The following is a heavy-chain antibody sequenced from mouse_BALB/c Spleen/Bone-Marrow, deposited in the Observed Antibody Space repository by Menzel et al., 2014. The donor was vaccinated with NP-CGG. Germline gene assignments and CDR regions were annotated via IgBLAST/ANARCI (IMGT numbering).Heavy chain of an antibody. Sequence: QVQLKQSGAELMKPGASVKISCKATGYTFSTHWIEWVKQRPGHGLEWIGEILPGSGSTNYNEKFKGKATFTADTSSNTVCMQLSSLTSEDSAVYYCARWYYGSSSFAYWGQGTLVTVSA. CDR2: ILPGSGST. CDR1: GYTFSTHW. J-gene: IGHJ3*01. CDR3: ARWYYGSSSFAY. V-gene: IGHV1-9*01. D-gene: IGHD1-1*01.